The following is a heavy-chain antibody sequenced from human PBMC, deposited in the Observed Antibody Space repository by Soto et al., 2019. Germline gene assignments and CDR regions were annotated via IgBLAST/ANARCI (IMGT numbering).Heavy chain of an antibody. D-gene: IGHD7-27*01. J-gene: IGHJ4*02. CDR2: IIPIFGTA. CDR1: GGTFSSYA. Sequence: ASVKVSCKASGGTFSSYAISWVRQAPGQGLEWMGGIIPIFGTANYAQKFQGRVTITADESTSTAYMELSSLRAEDTAVYYCARWAGDSAYYFDYWGQGTLVTVSS. CDR3: ARWAGDSAYYFDY. V-gene: IGHV1-69*13.